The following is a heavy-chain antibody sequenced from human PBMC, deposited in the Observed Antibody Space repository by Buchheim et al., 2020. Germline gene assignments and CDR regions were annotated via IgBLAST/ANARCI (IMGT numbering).Heavy chain of an antibody. V-gene: IGHV3-23*01. D-gene: IGHD1-26*01. CDR3: ARWTQVGRSEFEY. Sequence: EVQLLESGGGLVQPGGSLRLSCVASGFPLRNYGMSWVRQAPGKGLECVSSINSGGNTEYAVSVKGRFTLSRDSSKNTLYLQMNSLRDEDTAVYYCARWTQVGRSEFEYWGQGTL. J-gene: IGHJ4*02. CDR2: INSGGNT. CDR1: GFPLRNYG.